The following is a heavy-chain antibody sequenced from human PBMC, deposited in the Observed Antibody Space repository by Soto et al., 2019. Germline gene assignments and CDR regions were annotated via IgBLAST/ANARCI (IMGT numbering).Heavy chain of an antibody. CDR1: GVTVSSNY. J-gene: IGHJ4*02. D-gene: IGHD5-18*01. CDR3: ARHGYNYGGGYFAY. V-gene: IGHV3-66*04. Sequence: EVQLVESGGGLVQPGGSLRLSCAASGVTVSSNYMSWVRPARGKVLEWVSVIYSGGSTYYADSVKGRFTISRDNSKNTLYLQMNSLRAEDTAVYYCARHGYNYGGGYFAYGGQGTLVTVSS. CDR2: IYSGGST.